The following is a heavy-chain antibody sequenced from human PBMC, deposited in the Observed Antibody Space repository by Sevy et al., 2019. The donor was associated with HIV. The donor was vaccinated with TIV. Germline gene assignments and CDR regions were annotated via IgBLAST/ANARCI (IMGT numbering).Heavy chain of an antibody. CDR1: GGSISSGDYY. V-gene: IGHV4-30-4*01. CDR3: AREPRGHRYYDSSGYRYNWFDP. CDR2: IYYSGST. D-gene: IGHD3-22*01. J-gene: IGHJ5*02. Sequence: SETLSLTCTVSGGSISSGDYYWSWIRQPPGKGLEWIGYIYYSGSTYYYPSLKSRVTISVDTSKNQFSLKLSSVTAADTAVYYCAREPRGHRYYDSSGYRYNWFDPWGQGTLVTVSS.